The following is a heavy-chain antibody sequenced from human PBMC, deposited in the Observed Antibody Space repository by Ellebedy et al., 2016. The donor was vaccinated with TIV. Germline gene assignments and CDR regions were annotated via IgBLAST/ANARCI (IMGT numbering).Heavy chain of an antibody. CDR3: ARGAMAAAGDDY. CDR1: GFTFSSYS. D-gene: IGHD6-13*01. J-gene: IGHJ4*02. Sequence: PGGSLRLSCAASGFTFSSYSMNWVSQATGQGMGWASSISSNSKYIYYADSVRGRFTIPRDNAKKSLYLQMNSLRAEDTAVYYCARGAMAAAGDDYWGQGTLVTVSS. V-gene: IGHV3-21*01. CDR2: ISSNSKYI.